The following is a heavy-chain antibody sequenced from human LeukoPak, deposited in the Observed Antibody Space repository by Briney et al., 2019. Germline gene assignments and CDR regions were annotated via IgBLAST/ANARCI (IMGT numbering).Heavy chain of an antibody. D-gene: IGHD1-1*01. Sequence: GGSLRLSCAVSGFAVRSNYISWVRQAPRKGLEWVSVIYSGGKVYYADSVRGRFTISRDNSRNTVYLQMNSLRAGDTAMYYCARGITIQGYYDDYFYMDVWGKGTTVTISS. CDR1: GFAVRSNY. CDR3: ARGITIQGYYDDYFYMDV. J-gene: IGHJ6*03. V-gene: IGHV3-53*01. CDR2: IYSGGKV.